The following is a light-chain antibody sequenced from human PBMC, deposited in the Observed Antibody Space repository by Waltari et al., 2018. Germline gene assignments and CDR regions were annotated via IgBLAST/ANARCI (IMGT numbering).Light chain of an antibody. CDR1: QSVSRK. CDR2: DAS. J-gene: IGKJ4*01. Sequence: EIVLTQSPATLSLSPGERASSSCRASQSVSRKLAWYQQKPGQAPRLLIYDASNMATDIAARFSGSGSGTDFTLTISSLEPEDFAVYYCQHRNNWPLTFGGGTKVEIK. V-gene: IGKV3-11*01. CDR3: QHRNNWPLT.